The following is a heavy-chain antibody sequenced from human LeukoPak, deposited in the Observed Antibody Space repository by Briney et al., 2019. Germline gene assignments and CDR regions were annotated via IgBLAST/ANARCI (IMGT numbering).Heavy chain of an antibody. D-gene: IGHD3-10*01. CDR1: GGSISSGGYY. Sequence: SETLSLTCTVSGGSISSGGYYWSWIRQHPGKGLEWIGYIYHSGTTYYNPSLQSRVTMSVDTSKNQFSLKLSSVTAVDTAVYYCARKENVYYYFDYWGQGTLVTVSS. V-gene: IGHV4-31*03. CDR2: IYHSGTT. J-gene: IGHJ4*02. CDR3: ARKENVYYYFDY.